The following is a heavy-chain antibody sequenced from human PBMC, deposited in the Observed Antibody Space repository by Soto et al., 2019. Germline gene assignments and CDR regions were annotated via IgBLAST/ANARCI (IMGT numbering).Heavy chain of an antibody. CDR2: IPGGGNSA. J-gene: IGHJ4*02. CDR1: GFTFSGYA. CDR3: ATKRGRGTTSWHLDY. V-gene: IGHV3-23*01. D-gene: IGHD3-10*01. Sequence: EVQLLESGGGLVQPGRSLRLSCAASGFTFSGYAMSWVRQAPGKGLEWVSVIPGGGNSAYYADSVKGRFTISRDNSKNTRYLQKSSLRGEDTAVYYSATKRGRGTTSWHLDYWGQVTLVTVSS.